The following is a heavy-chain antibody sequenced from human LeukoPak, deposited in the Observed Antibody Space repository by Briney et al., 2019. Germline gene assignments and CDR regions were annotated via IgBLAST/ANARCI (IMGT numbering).Heavy chain of an antibody. J-gene: IGHJ1*01. CDR1: GGSFSGYY. D-gene: IGHD2-2*01. CDR3: ARGLGYCSSTSCRYPRCFQH. CDR2: INHSGST. Sequence: SETLSLTCAVYGGSFSGYYWSWIRQPPGKGLEWIGEINHSGSTNYNPSLKSRVTISVDTSKNQFSLKLSSVTAADTAVYYCARGLGYCSSTSCRYPRCFQHWGQGTLVTVSS. V-gene: IGHV4-34*01.